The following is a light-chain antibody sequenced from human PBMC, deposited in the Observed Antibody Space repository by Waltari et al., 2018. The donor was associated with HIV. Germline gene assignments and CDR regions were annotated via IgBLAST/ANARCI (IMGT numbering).Light chain of an antibody. CDR3: QSADSSGTWV. CDR1: ALPKQY. J-gene: IGLJ3*02. V-gene: IGLV3-25*03. Sequence: SYELTQPPSVSVSPGQTARITCSGDALPKQYAYWYHPKPGQAPVLVIYKDTERPSGIPERLSGCSSGTTVTLTIRGVQAEDEADYYCQSADSSGTWVFGGGTKLTVL. CDR2: KDT.